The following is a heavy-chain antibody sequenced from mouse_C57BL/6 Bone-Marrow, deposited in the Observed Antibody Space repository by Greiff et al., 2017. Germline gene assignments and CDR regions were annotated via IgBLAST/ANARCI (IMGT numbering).Heavy chain of an antibody. CDR1: GYTFTSYW. V-gene: IGHV1-55*01. D-gene: IGHD2-5*01. J-gene: IGHJ1*03. CDR2: IYPGSGST. CDR3: ARPYYSNYWCFDV. Sequence: VQLQQPGAELVKPGASVKMSCKASGYTFTSYWITWVKQRPGQGLEWIGDIYPGSGSTNYNEKFKSKATLTVDTSSSTAYMQLSSLTSEDSAVYYCARPYYSNYWCFDVWGTGTTVTVSS.